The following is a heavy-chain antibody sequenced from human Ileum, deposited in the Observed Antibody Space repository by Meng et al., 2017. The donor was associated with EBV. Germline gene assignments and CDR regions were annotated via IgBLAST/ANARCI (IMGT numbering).Heavy chain of an antibody. D-gene: IGHD1-26*01. CDR3: ARNSESGSYIDY. CDR2: IYYSGTT. J-gene: IGHJ4*02. CDR1: GYSISTANC. V-gene: IGHV4-28*01. Sequence: VQLLESGPGLVKPPDTLSLTCVVSGYSISTANCGGWIRQPAGKGLEWIGHIYYSGTTYNNPSLKSRVTMSIDPSKNQFSLKLSSVTAVDTAVYYCARNSESGSYIDYWGLGTLVTVSS.